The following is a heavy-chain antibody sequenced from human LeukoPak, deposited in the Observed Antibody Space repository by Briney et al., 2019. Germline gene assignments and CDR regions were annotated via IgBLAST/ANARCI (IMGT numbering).Heavy chain of an antibody. CDR3: ARHGGDGIHFDY. CDR1: GGSISSSSYY. CDR2: IYYSGST. V-gene: IGHV4-39*01. D-gene: IGHD3-16*01. J-gene: IGHJ4*02. Sequence: TPSETLSLTCTVSGGSISSSSYYWGWIRQPPGKGLEWIGSIYYSGSTYYNPSLKSRVTISVDTSKNQFSLKLSSVTAADTAVYYCARHGGDGIHFDYWGQGTLVTVSS.